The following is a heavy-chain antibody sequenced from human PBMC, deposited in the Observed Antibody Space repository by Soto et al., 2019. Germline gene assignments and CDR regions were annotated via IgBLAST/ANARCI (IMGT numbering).Heavy chain of an antibody. CDR2: IYYSGST. J-gene: IGHJ6*02. CDR1: GGSISSYY. Sequence: QVQLQESGPGLVKPSETLSLTCTVSGGSISSYYWSWIRQPPGKGLEWIGYIYYSGSTNYNPSLKSRATISVDTSKNQFSLKLSSVTAADTAVYYCARARGSVQYGMDVWGQGTTVTVSS. CDR3: ARARGSVQYGMDV. V-gene: IGHV4-59*01. D-gene: IGHD3-16*01.